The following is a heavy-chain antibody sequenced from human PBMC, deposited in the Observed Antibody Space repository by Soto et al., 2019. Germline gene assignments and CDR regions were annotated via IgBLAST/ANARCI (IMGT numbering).Heavy chain of an antibody. CDR2: IKQDGSEK. D-gene: IGHD4-17*01. CDR3: WRLVGGIGETPGDYHSAQFDY. Sequence: EVQVVESGGGLVQPGGSLRLSCAASGFTFSRFWMSWVRQAPGKGLEWVANIKQDGSEKNYVDSVKGRFTISRDNAKNTLFMQVNSMRTDDRAVYYCWRLVGGIGETPGDYHSAQFDYWGQGTLVTVSS. J-gene: IGHJ4*02. CDR1: GFTFSRFW. V-gene: IGHV3-7*01.